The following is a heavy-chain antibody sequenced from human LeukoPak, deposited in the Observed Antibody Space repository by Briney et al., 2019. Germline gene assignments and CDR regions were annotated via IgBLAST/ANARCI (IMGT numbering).Heavy chain of an antibody. CDR2: IRYDGSNK. V-gene: IGHV3-33*01. J-gene: IGHJ4*02. Sequence: PGRSLRLSCVASGFTFSSYGMHWVRQAPGKGLEWVAFIRYDGSNKYYADSVKGRFTISRDNSKNTLYLQMNSLRAEDTAVYYCAREWLISMPYFDYWGQGTLVTVSS. CDR3: AREWLISMPYFDY. CDR1: GFTFSSYG. D-gene: IGHD6-19*01.